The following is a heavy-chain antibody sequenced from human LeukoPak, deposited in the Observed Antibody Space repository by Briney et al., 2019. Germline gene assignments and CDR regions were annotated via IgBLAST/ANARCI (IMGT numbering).Heavy chain of an antibody. CDR2: IYNSGSI. J-gene: IGHJ4*02. Sequence: SETLSLTCTVSGGSVPNFYWNWIRQSLGKRLVWIGYIYNSGSINYNPSLKSRVAISEDTSKNQFSLKLSSVTAADTAVYYCARATVAGAFDFWGQGTLVTVPS. D-gene: IGHD6-19*01. V-gene: IGHV4-59*02. CDR1: GGSVPNFY. CDR3: ARATVAGAFDF.